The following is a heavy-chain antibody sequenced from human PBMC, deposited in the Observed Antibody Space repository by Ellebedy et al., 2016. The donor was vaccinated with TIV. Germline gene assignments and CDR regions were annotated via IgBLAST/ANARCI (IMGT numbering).Heavy chain of an antibody. CDR3: ARPRGSGWHFDY. J-gene: IGHJ4*02. CDR2: ISSVGSTI. CDR1: GFTFSDYN. V-gene: IGHV3-48*02. Sequence: GESLKISCAASGFTFSDYNMAWVRQAPGKGLEWVSYISSVGSTIYYSDSVKGRFTISRDNAKNSLSLQMSSLRDEDTAVYYCARPRGSGWHFDYWGQGTLVTVSS. D-gene: IGHD6-19*01.